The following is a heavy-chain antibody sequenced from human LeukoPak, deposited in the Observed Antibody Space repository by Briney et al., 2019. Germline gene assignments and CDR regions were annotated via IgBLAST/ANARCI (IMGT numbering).Heavy chain of an antibody. CDR1: GGSISSYY. V-gene: IGHV4-59*12. Sequence: PSETLSLTCTVSGGSISSYYWSWIRQPPGKGLEWIGYIYYSGSTNYNPSLKSRVTISVDTSKNQFSLKLSSVTAADTAVYYCARALRYSYGPRACDYWGQGTLVTVSS. CDR2: IYYSGST. CDR3: ARALRYSYGPRACDY. D-gene: IGHD5-18*01. J-gene: IGHJ4*02.